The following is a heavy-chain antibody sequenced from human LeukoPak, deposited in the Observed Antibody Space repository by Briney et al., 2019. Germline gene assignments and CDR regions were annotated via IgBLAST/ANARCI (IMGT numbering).Heavy chain of an antibody. J-gene: IGHJ4*02. V-gene: IGHV3-23*01. CDR2: VSGSGAGT. CDR3: AKNPSAYCGGDCYSDY. Sequence: GGSLRLSCAASGFTFTSSAMSWVRQAPGKGLEWVSAVSGSGAGTYYADSVKGRFTVSRDNSKNTLYLQMNTMRAEDTAIYYCAKNPSAYCGGDCYSDYWGQGTLVTVSS. D-gene: IGHD2-21*01. CDR1: GFTFTSSA.